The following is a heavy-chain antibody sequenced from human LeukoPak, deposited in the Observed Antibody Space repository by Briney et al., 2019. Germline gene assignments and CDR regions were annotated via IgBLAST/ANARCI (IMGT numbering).Heavy chain of an antibody. D-gene: IGHD5-24*01. CDR2: INSDGGST. CDR1: GFTLSSYW. CDR3: ARRIQGMAPYYFDY. V-gene: IGHV3-74*01. Sequence: GGSLRLSCTASGFTLSSYWMHWVRQAPGKGLVWVSRINSDGGSTSYADSVKGRFTISRDNAKNTLCLQMNSLRAEDTAVYYCARRIQGMAPYYFDYWGQGTLVTVSS. J-gene: IGHJ4*02.